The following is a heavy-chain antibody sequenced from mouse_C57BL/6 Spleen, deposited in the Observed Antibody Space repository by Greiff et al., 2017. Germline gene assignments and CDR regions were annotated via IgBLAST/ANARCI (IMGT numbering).Heavy chain of an antibody. CDR3: ARRDYSNYHYYAMGY. Sequence: LKESGASVKISCKASGYAFSSYWMNWVKQRPGKGLEWIGQIYPGDGDTNYNGKFKGKATLTADKSSSTAYMQLSSLTSEDSAVYFCARRDYSNYHYYAMGYGGQGTSDTVSS. CDR1: GYAFSSYW. V-gene: IGHV1-80*01. J-gene: IGHJ4*01. D-gene: IGHD2-5*01. CDR2: IYPGDGDT.